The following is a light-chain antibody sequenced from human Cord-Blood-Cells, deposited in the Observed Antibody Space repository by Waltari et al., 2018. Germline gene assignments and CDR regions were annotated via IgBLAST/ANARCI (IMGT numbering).Light chain of an antibody. CDR2: WAS. CDR3: QQYYSTPLT. J-gene: IGKJ3*01. CDR1: QSVLYSSNNKNY. Sequence: DIVMTQSPDSLAVSLGERATINCTPSQSVLYSSNNKNYLAWYQQKPGQPPKLLIYWASTRESGVPDRFSGSGSGTDFTLTISSLQAEDVAVYYCQQYYSTPLTFGPGTKVDIK. V-gene: IGKV4-1*01.